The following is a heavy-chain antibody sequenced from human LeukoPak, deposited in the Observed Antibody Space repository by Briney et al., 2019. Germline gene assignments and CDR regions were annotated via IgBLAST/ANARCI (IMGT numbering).Heavy chain of an antibody. CDR3: AKASLEMATIYDY. Sequence: PGGSLRLSCAASGFTFSTFGMSWVRQAPGKGLEWVSAISGSGGSTYYADSVKGRFTISRDNSKNTLYVQMNSLRAEDTAVYYCAKASLEMATIYDYWGQGTLVTVSS. D-gene: IGHD5-24*01. J-gene: IGHJ4*02. V-gene: IGHV3-23*01. CDR2: ISGSGGST. CDR1: GFTFSTFG.